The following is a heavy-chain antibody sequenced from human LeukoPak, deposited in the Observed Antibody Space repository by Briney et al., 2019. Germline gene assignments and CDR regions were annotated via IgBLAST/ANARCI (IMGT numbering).Heavy chain of an antibody. CDR2: MNPNSGGT. CDR1: GYTFTGYY. V-gene: IGHV1-2*02. Sequence: GASVKVSCKASGYTFTGYYMHWVRQAPGQGLEWMGWMNPNSGGTNYAQKFQGRVTMTRDTSISTAYMELSRLRSDDTAVYYCARDIVATNGAFDYWGQGTLVTVSS. J-gene: IGHJ4*02. D-gene: IGHD5-12*01. CDR3: ARDIVATNGAFDY.